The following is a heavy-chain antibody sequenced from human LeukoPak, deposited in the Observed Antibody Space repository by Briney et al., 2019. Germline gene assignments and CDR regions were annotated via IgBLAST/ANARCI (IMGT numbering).Heavy chain of an antibody. V-gene: IGHV6-1*01. CDR3: ASGDNLSFDL. CDR1: GDSVSSNSAA. Sequence: SQTLSLTCAISGDSVSSNSAACNWVRQSPSRGLEWLGRTYYRSKWYNDFAVSVKGRITINPDTSKNQFSLLLSSVTPEDTALYYCASGDNLSFDLWGRGTLVTVSS. CDR2: TYYRSKWYN. J-gene: IGHJ2*01.